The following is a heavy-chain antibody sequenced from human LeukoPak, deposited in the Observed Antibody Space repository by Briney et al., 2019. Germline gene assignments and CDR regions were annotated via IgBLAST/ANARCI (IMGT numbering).Heavy chain of an antibody. D-gene: IGHD4-17*01. CDR3: ARVTVTAPDY. Sequence: GGSLRLSCAASGCIVSRNYMTWVRQAPGKGLEWVSIIYSDYSGGSTYYADSVKGRFTISRDNSKNMLYLQMNSLRAEDTAVYSCARVTVTAPDYWGQGTLVTVSS. CDR1: GCIVSRNY. J-gene: IGHJ4*02. V-gene: IGHV3-53*01. CDR2: IYSDYSGGST.